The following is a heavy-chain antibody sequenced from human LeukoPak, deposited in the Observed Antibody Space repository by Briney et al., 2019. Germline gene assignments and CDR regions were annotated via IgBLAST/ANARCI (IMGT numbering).Heavy chain of an antibody. V-gene: IGHV4-61*02. CDR1: GGSINSGNYY. CDR2: MYTSGST. D-gene: IGHD2-15*01. CDR3: ARYLGYCSGGSCLQWVFDI. J-gene: IGHJ3*02. Sequence: SETLSLTCTVSGGSINSGNYYWSWIRQPAGKGLEWIGRMYTSGSTNYNPSLKSRVSISVDTSKNQFSLKLTSVTAADTAVYYCARYLGYCSGGSCLQWVFDIWGQGTMVTVSS.